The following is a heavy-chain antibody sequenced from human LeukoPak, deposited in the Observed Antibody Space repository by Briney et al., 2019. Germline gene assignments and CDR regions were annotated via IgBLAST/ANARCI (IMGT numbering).Heavy chain of an antibody. CDR1: GYPFTAFI. J-gene: IGHJ5*02. CDR2: INPRNDNI. D-gene: IGHD4/OR15-4a*01. V-gene: IGHV1-8*02. CDR3: VRWYDYGEKRLDP. Sequence: ASVKVSCKASGYPFTAFIISWVRQAPGQALEWMGRINPRNDNIDYARKFQGRLTMTTNTSLGAAYMELSSLTSEDTATYYCVRWYDYGEKRLDPWGHGTLVIVSS.